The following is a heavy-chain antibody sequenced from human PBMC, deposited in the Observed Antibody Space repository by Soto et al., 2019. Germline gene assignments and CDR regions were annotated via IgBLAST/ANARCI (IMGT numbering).Heavy chain of an antibody. CDR2: IYWDDDK. CDR1: GFSLSTSGVG. J-gene: IGHJ5*02. CDR3: AHSPGYYDFWSGYYNWFDP. D-gene: IGHD3-3*01. Sequence: SGPTLVNPTQTLTLTCTFSGFSLSTSGVGVGWIRQPPGKALEWLALIYWDDDKRYGPSLKSRLTITKDTSKNQVVLTMTNMDPVDTATYYCAHSPGYYDFWSGYYNWFDPWGQGTLVTVSS. V-gene: IGHV2-5*05.